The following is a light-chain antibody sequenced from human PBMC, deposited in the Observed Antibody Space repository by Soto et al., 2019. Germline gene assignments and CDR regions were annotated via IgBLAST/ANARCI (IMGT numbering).Light chain of an antibody. V-gene: IGLV7-43*01. CDR3: MLHYGGAQV. CDR1: TGAVTSANY. J-gene: IGLJ2*01. Sequence: QAVVTQEPSRGVSPEGTVTLTGASSTGAVTSANYPNWLQQKPGQAPRPLIYSTTNKHSWTPARFSGSLLGGKAALTLSGVQAEDEADYYCMLHYGGAQVFGGGTKLTVL. CDR2: STT.